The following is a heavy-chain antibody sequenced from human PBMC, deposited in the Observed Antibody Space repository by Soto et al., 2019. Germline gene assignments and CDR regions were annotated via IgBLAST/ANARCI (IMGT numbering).Heavy chain of an antibody. CDR1: GGSISSSSYY. D-gene: IGHD3-10*01. J-gene: IGHJ5*02. CDR2: IYYSGST. Sequence: LSLTCTVSGGSISSSSYYWGWIRQPPGKGLEWIGSIYYSGSTYYNPSLKSRVTISVDTSKNQFSLKLSSVTAADTAVYYCTRGPLPLGWFDPWGQGTLVTVSS. V-gene: IGHV4-39*01. CDR3: TRGPLPLGWFDP.